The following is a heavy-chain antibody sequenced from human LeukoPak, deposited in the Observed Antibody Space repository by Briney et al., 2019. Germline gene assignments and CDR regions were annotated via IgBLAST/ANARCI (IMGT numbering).Heavy chain of an antibody. J-gene: IGHJ4*02. CDR1: GFTFGDYG. V-gene: IGHV3-20*04. Sequence: PGGPLTLSCAASGFTFGDYGMSWVRQARGKGLEGVSGINWNGGSTGYGDSVKGRFTISRDNAKNSLYLQMNSLRAEDTALYYCARDQLYCSSTSCSWGYWGQGTLVTVSS. CDR3: ARDQLYCSSTSCSWGY. D-gene: IGHD2-2*01. CDR2: INWNGGST.